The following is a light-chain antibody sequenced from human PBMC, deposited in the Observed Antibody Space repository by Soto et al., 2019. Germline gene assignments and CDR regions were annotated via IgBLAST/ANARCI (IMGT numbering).Light chain of an antibody. V-gene: IGKV3-20*01. CDR3: QQYGDSPWT. CDR1: QSVGSTY. Sequence: EIVLTHSPGTLSLSPGEIATLSCRASQSVGSTYLAWYQQKPGQAPRLLIYGTFSRATAIPDRFSGSGSGTDFTLSISRLEPEDFAVYYCQQYGDSPWTFGQGTKVDIK. CDR2: GTF. J-gene: IGKJ1*01.